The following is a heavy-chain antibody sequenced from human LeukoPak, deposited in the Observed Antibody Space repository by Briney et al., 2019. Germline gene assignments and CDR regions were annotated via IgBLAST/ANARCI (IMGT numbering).Heavy chain of an antibody. V-gene: IGHV3-74*01. CDR3: VTSYCSGGSCYSASGY. CDR2: INSDGSST. D-gene: IGHD2-15*01. Sequence: GGCVRLSCAASGFTFSSYGMHWVRPAPGKGLVWVSRINSDGSSTSYADSVKGRFTISRDNAKNTLYLQMNSLRAEDSAVYYCVTSYCSGGSCYSASGYWGQGTLVTVSS. J-gene: IGHJ4*02. CDR1: GFTFSSYG.